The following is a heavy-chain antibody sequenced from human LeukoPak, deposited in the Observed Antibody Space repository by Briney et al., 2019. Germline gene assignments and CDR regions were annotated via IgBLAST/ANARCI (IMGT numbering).Heavy chain of an antibody. Sequence: PGGSLRLSCEGSGFPFGSYVMSWVRQAPGKGLEWIAYTNHNAEMIFYPDFVKGRFTISRDNAKNSLYLQMNSLRAGDTAVCYCARVNYDSSDYETAFDYWGQGTLVTVSS. J-gene: IGHJ4*02. CDR1: GFPFGSYV. CDR3: ARVNYDSSDYETAFDY. V-gene: IGHV3-48*04. CDR2: TNHNAEMI. D-gene: IGHD3-22*01.